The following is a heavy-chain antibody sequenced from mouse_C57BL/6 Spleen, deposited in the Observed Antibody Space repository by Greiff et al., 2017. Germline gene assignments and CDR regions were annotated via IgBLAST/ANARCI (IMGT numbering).Heavy chain of an antibody. D-gene: IGHD2-1*01. V-gene: IGHV3-6*01. CDR1: GYSITSGYY. J-gene: IGHJ3*01. CDR2: ISYDGSN. CDR3: ARGDGNYVWFAY. Sequence: VQLKESGPGLVKPSQSLSLTCSVTGYSITSGYYWNWIRQFPGNKLEWMGYISYDGSNNYNPSLKNRISITRDTSKNQFFLKLNSVTTEDTATYYGARGDGNYVWFAYWGQGTLVTVSA.